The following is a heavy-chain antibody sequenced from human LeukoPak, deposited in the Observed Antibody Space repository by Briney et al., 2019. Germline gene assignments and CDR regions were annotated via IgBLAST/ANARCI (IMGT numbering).Heavy chain of an antibody. J-gene: IGHJ4*02. V-gene: IGHV3-74*01. D-gene: IGHD2-2*03. CDR2: VNTDGRTT. Sequence: GGSLRLSWAASGFTFSSYWMHWVRQAPGKGLVWVSRVNTDGRTTNYADSVRGRFTISRDNAENTLYLQMNSLRVEDTAVYYCSMDLSGAHDYWGQGSVVTVSS. CDR1: GFTFSSYW. CDR3: SMDLSGAHDY.